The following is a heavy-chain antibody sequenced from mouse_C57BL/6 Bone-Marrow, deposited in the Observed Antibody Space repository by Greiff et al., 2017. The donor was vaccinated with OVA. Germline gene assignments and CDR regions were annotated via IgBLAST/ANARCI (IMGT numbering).Heavy chain of an antibody. D-gene: IGHD1-1*01. V-gene: IGHV14-4*01. CDR2: IDPENGDT. Sequence: VQLQQSGAELVRPGASVKLSCTASGFNIKDDYMHWVKQRPEQGLEWIGWIDPENGDTEYAAKFQGKATITADTSSNTAYLQLSSLTSEDTAVYYCATVVATDDWGKGATLTVSS. CDR3: ATVVATDD. CDR1: GFNIKDDY. J-gene: IGHJ2*01.